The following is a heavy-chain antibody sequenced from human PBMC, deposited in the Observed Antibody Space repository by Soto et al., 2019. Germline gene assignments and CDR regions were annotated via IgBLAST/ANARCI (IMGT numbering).Heavy chain of an antibody. D-gene: IGHD3-10*01. CDR2: ISGTGDTK. CDR1: GLFFSDYY. CDR3: AIGGGQIYYKGLDV. Sequence: GGSLRLSCAASGLFFSDYYLSCIRQAPGKALECVAYISGTGDTKYYADSVTGRFTISRDNPKNSLYLQMNSLRPEDAAVYYCAIGGGQIYYKGLDVWGQGTTVTGSS. J-gene: IGHJ6*02. V-gene: IGHV3-11*01.